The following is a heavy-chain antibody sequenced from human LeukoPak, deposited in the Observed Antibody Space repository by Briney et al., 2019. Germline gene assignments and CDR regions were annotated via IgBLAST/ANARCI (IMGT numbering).Heavy chain of an antibody. J-gene: IGHJ4*02. CDR1: GFTFSSYA. CDR3: ARERSPGGIVIVPTALDS. CDR2: ISGSGGST. Sequence: GGSLRLSCAASGFTFSSYAMSWVRQAPGKGLEWVSAISGSGGSTYYADSVKGRFTISRDNSKNTLYLQMNSLRVEDTAVFYCARERSPGGIVIVPTALDSWGQGTLVTVSS. D-gene: IGHD2-2*01. V-gene: IGHV3-23*01.